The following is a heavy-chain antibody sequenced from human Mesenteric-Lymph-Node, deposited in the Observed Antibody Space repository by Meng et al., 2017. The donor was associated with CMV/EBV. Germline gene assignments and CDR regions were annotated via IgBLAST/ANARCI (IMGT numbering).Heavy chain of an antibody. CDR3: ARGSYHYFDY. Sequence: GGSLRLSCAASGFTFSSYWMHWVRQAPGKGPVWVSHINTDGSSTSYADSVKGRFTISRDNAKNTLYLQMNSLRAEDTAVFYCARGSYHYFDYWGQGTLVTVSS. V-gene: IGHV3-74*01. D-gene: IGHD1-26*01. CDR1: GFTFSSYW. J-gene: IGHJ4*02. CDR2: INTDGSST.